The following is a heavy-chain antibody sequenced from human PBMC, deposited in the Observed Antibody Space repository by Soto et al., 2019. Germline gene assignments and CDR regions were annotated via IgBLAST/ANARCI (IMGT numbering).Heavy chain of an antibody. CDR3: ARTYYDYIWGSYREKHLGYYYYYYMDV. J-gene: IGHJ6*03. Sequence: QVQLQQWGAGLLKPSETLSLTCAVYGGSFSGYYWSWIRQPPGKGLEWIGEINHSGSTNYNPSLKSRVTISVDTSKNQFSLKLSSVTAADTAVYYCARTYYDYIWGSYREKHLGYYYYYYMDVWGKGTTVTVSS. CDR1: GGSFSGYY. D-gene: IGHD3-16*02. CDR2: INHSGST. V-gene: IGHV4-34*01.